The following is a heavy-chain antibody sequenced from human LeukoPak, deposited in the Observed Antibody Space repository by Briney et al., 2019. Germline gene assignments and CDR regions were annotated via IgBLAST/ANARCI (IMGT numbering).Heavy chain of an antibody. CDR3: AKSPIRSNDAFDI. CDR1: GFTFSSYA. J-gene: IGHJ3*02. D-gene: IGHD4-17*01. CDR2: ISGSGGST. Sequence: PGGSGRLCCAASGFTFSSYAMSWVRQAPGKGLEWVSAISGSGGSTYYADPVKGRFTISRDNSKNTLYLQMNSLRAEDTAVYYCAKSPIRSNDAFDIWGQGTMVTVSS. V-gene: IGHV3-23*01.